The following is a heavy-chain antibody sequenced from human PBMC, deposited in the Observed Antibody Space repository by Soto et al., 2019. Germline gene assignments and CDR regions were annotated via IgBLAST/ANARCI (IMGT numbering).Heavy chain of an antibody. CDR3: VKEKGYYYDSSGSKYFQH. Sequence: GGSLRVSCSASGFTFSSYAMHWVRQAPGKGLEYVSAISSNGGSTYYADSVKGRFTISRDNSKNTLYLQMSSLRAEDTAVYYCVKEKGYYYDSSGSKYFQHWGQGTLVTVSS. V-gene: IGHV3-64D*06. CDR2: ISSNGGST. D-gene: IGHD3-22*01. CDR1: GFTFSSYA. J-gene: IGHJ1*01.